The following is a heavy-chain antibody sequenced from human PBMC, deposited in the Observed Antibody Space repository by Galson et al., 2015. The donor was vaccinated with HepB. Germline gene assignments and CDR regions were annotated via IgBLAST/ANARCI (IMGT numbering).Heavy chain of an antibody. Sequence: SVKVSCKASGYTFTSYGISWVRQAPGQGLEWMGWISAYNGNTNYAQKLQGRVTMTTDTSTSTAYMELRSLRSDDTAVYYCARGGEGSGWYEDHYYGMDVWGQGTTVTVSS. J-gene: IGHJ6*02. V-gene: IGHV1-18*01. CDR3: ARGGEGSGWYEDHYYGMDV. CDR2: ISAYNGNT. CDR1: GYTFTSYG. D-gene: IGHD6-19*01.